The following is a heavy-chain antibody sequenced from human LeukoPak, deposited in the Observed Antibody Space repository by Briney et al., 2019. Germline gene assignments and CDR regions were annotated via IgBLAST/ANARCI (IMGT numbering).Heavy chain of an antibody. CDR1: GFTFSSYW. V-gene: IGHV3-7*01. Sequence: GGSLRLSCAASGFTFSSYWMSWVRQAPGKGLEWVANIKQDGSEKYYVDSVKGRSTISRDNAKNSLYLQVNSLRAEDTAVYYCARGGGISYFDYWGQGTLVTVSS. D-gene: IGHD3-3*01. J-gene: IGHJ4*02. CDR3: ARGGGISYFDY. CDR2: IKQDGSEK.